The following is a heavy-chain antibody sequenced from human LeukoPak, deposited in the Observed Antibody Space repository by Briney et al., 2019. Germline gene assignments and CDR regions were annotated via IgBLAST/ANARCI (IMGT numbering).Heavy chain of an antibody. Sequence: PGGSLRLSWAAAGFTFINCAMNWVRQAAGKGLELVSAISGSGGSTFYADSVRGRFTVSRDNSKNTLYLQMNSLRAEDTAVYYCAKAARWGLLEIDYWGQGTLVTVSS. V-gene: IGHV3-23*01. J-gene: IGHJ4*02. CDR1: GFTFINCA. CDR3: AKAARWGLLEIDY. CDR2: ISGSGGST. D-gene: IGHD2-21*02.